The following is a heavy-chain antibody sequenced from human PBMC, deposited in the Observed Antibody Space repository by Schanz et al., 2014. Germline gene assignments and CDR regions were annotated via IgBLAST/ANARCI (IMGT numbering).Heavy chain of an antibody. V-gene: IGHV3-30-3*01. Sequence: VQLVESGGGLVKPGGSLRLSCAAYGFTLSSYAMHWVRQAPGKGLEWVAVISYDGSNKYYADSVKGRFTISRDNSKNTLYLQMNTLRAEDTAVYYCARGTRERLLLRSWQFAFDIWGQGTMVTVSS. CDR2: ISYDGSNK. CDR1: GFTLSSYA. J-gene: IGHJ3*02. D-gene: IGHD3-22*01. CDR3: ARGTRERLLLRSWQFAFDI.